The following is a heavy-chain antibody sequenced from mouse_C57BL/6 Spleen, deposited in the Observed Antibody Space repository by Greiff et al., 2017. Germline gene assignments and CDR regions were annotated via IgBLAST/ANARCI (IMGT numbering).Heavy chain of an antibody. J-gene: IGHJ1*03. CDR2: IYPGDGDT. V-gene: IGHV1-82*01. D-gene: IGHD2-1*01. CDR3: ARSYGNYGWYFDV. Sequence: QVQLQQSGPELVKPGASVKISCKASGYAFSSSWMNWVKQRPGKGLEWIGRIYPGDGDTNYNGKFQGKATLTADKSSSTAFMQLSSLTSEDSAVYFCARSYGNYGWYFDVWGTGTTVTVSS. CDR1: GYAFSSSW.